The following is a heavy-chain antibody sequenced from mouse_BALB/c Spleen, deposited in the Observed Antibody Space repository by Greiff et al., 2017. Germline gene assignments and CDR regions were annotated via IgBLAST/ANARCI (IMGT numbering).Heavy chain of an antibody. CDR1: GFTFSSYT. J-gene: IGHJ4*01. CDR3: TRDSSSSYYYAMDY. CDR2: ISSGGSYT. Sequence: EVQLVESGGGLVKPGGSLKLSCAASGFTFSSYTMSWVRQTPEKRLEWVATISSGGSYTYYPDSVKGRFTISRDNAKNTLYLQMSSLTSEDTAMYYYTRDSSSSYYYAMDYWGQGTSVTVSS. V-gene: IGHV5-6-4*01. D-gene: IGHD1-3*01.